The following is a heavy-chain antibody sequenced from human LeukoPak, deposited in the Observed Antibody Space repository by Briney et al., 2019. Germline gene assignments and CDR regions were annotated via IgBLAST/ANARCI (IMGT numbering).Heavy chain of an antibody. CDR3: ARDSKYYDSSGYPDY. CDR1: GFTFSSYS. V-gene: IGHV3-48*04. Sequence: GGSLRLSCAASGFTFSSYSMNWVRQAPGKGLEWVSYISSSSSTIYYADSVKGRFTISRDNAKNSLYLQMNSLRAEDTAVYYCARDSKYYDSSGYPDYWGQGTLVTVSS. D-gene: IGHD3-22*01. J-gene: IGHJ4*02. CDR2: ISSSSSTI.